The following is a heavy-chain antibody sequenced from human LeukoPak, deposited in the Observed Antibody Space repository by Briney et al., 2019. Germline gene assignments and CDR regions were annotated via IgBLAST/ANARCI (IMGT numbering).Heavy chain of an antibody. CDR3: AKEYSSSSGDAFDI. V-gene: IGHV4-4*07. CDR2: IYTSGST. CDR1: GGSISSYY. J-gene: IGHJ3*02. D-gene: IGHD6-6*01. Sequence: PSQTLSLTCTVSGGSISSYYWSWIRQPAGKGLEWIGRIYTSGSTNYNPSLKSRVTMSVDTSKNQFSLKLSSVTAADTAVYYCAKEYSSSSGDAFDIWGQGTMVTVSS.